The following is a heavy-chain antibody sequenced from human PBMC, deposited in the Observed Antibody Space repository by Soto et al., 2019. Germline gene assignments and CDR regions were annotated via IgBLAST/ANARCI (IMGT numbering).Heavy chain of an antibody. V-gene: IGHV1-69*12. D-gene: IGHD3-22*01. Sequence: QVQLVQSGAEVKKPGSSVKVSCKASGGTFSSYAISWVRQAPGQGLEWMGGIIPIFGTTNYAEKFQGRVTITADESTSTAYMELSRLRSEDTAVDYCARGDSSGYPFDYWGQGTLVTVSS. CDR3: ARGDSSGYPFDY. J-gene: IGHJ4*02. CDR2: IIPIFGTT. CDR1: GGTFSSYA.